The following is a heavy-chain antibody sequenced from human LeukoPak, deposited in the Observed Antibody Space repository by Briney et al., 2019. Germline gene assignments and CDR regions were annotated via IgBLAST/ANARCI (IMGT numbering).Heavy chain of an antibody. D-gene: IGHD6-13*01. V-gene: IGHV3-21*01. J-gene: IGHJ4*02. Sequence: GGSLRLSCAASGFTFSSHSMNWVRQAPGKGLEWVSSISTSSSYIHYADSMKGRITISRDNAKKLLYLQVNSLRAEDTAVYYCARGAEGIAASDSSFDYWGQGTLVSVSS. CDR3: ARGAEGIAASDSSFDY. CDR2: ISTSSSYI. CDR1: GFTFSSHS.